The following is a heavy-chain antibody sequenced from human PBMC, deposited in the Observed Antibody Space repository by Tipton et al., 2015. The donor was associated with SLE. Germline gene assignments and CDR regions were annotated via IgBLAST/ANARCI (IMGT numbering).Heavy chain of an antibody. CDR2: INHSGST. CDR3: ASKGYGDYVYYYFDY. V-gene: IGHV4-34*01. D-gene: IGHD4-17*01. Sequence: TLSLTCAVYGGSFSGYYWSWIRQPPGKGLEWIGEINHSGSTNYNPSLKSRVTISVDTSKNQFSLNLNSVTVADTAVYYCASKGYGDYVYYYFDYWGQGTLVTVS. CDR1: GGSFSGYY. J-gene: IGHJ4*02.